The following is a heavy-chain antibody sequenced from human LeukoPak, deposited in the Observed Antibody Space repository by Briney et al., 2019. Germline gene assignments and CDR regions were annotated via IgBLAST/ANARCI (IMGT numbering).Heavy chain of an antibody. CDR2: ISYDGSNK. D-gene: IGHD6-19*01. Sequence: GGSLRLSCAASGFTFSSYAMHWVRQAPGKGLEWVAVISYDGSNKYYTDSVKGRFTISRDNSKNTLYLQMNSLRAEDRAVYYCARDSDSSGWYEGMEYWGQGTLVTVSS. V-gene: IGHV3-30-3*01. CDR1: GFTFSSYA. J-gene: IGHJ4*02. CDR3: ARDSDSSGWYEGMEY.